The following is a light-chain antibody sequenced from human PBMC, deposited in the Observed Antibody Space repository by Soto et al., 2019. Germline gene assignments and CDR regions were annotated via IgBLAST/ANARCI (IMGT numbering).Light chain of an antibody. V-gene: IGLV2-23*01. CDR2: EGS. Sequence: SVLSQPASVSGSPGQSITISCTGTSSDVGSYNLVSWYQQHPGKAPKLMIYEGSKRPSGVSNRFSGSKSGNTASLTISGLQAEDEADYYCCSYAGSSTFYVFGTGTKVTLL. CDR3: CSYAGSSTFYV. CDR1: SSDVGSYNL. J-gene: IGLJ1*01.